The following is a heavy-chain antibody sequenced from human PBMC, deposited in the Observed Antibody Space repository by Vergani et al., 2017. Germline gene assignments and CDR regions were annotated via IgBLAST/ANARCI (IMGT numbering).Heavy chain of an antibody. D-gene: IGHD3-22*01. Sequence: DVQLVESGGGLVQPGRSLRLSCAASGFTFDDYAMHWVRQAPGKGLEWVSGISWNSGSIGYADSVKGRFTISRDNAKNSLYLQMNSLRAEDTAVYYCGIRGIVASRVVDVWGKGTTVTVSS. V-gene: IGHV3-9*01. J-gene: IGHJ6*04. CDR1: GFTFDDYA. CDR2: ISWNSGSI. CDR3: GIRGIVASRVVDV.